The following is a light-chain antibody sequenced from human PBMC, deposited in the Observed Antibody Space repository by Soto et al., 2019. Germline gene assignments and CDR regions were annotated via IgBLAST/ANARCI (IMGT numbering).Light chain of an antibody. V-gene: IGKV1-6*01. CDR3: LQDYNYPRT. CDR2: AAS. Sequence: IQMTQSPTSLSASVGDRVTITCRASQGISIYLGWYQQKPGKAPKLLIYAASSLQSGVPSRFSGSGSGTDFTLTISSLQPEDFATYYCLQDYNYPRTFGQGTKVDIK. CDR1: QGISIY. J-gene: IGKJ1*01.